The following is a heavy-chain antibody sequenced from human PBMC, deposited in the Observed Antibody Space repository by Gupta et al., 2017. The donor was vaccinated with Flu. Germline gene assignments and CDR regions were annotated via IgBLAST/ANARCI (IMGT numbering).Heavy chain of an antibody. Sequence: QVQLVQSGAEVKKPGASVKVSCKASGYTFTSNGISWVRQAPGQGLEWMGWISAYNGNTNYAQKLQGRVTMTTDTSTSTAYMELRSLRSDDTAVYYCARDTVPIKDYGGNLDYWGQGTLVTVSS. D-gene: IGHD4-17*01. CDR2: ISAYNGNT. CDR3: ARDTVPIKDYGGNLDY. CDR1: GYTFTSNG. V-gene: IGHV1-18*01. J-gene: IGHJ4*02.